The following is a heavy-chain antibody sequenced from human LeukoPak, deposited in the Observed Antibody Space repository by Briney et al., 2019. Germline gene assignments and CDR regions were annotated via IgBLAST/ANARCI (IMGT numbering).Heavy chain of an antibody. CDR1: GFTFSSYA. D-gene: IGHD2-2*01. J-gene: IGHJ4*02. CDR3: AKGTSSFDN. CDR2: ISGSGGST. Sequence: GWSLRLSCAASGFTFSSYAMSWLRQAPGEGLGWVSAISGSGGSTYYADSVKGRFTISRDNSKNTLYLQMNSARAEDTAVYYCAKGTSSFDNGGQGPLVTVSS. V-gene: IGHV3-23*01.